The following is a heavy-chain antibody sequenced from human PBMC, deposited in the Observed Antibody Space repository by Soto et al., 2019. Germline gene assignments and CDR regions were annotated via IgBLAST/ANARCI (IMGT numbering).Heavy chain of an antibody. D-gene: IGHD2-8*02. CDR1: EFTFRSYS. Sequence: EVQVVESGGGLVNPGGSLRLSCAASEFTFRSYSMNWVRQAPGKGLEWVSAISSSATYIYYAGSVKGRFTISRDNARSSLYLQRNSLTVEDTAVYYCARGGSGGYCTAGDCQSAMDVWGQGTTVTVSS. CDR3: ARGGSGGYCTAGDCQSAMDV. CDR2: ISSSATYI. J-gene: IGHJ6*02. V-gene: IGHV3-21*01.